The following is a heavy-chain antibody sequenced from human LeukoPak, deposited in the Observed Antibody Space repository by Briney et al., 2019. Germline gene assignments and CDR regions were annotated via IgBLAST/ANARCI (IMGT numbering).Heavy chain of an antibody. CDR3: ARGMEWEILRYFDY. J-gene: IGHJ4*02. Sequence: GGSLRLSCAASGFTFSSYWMSWVRQAPGKGLEWVANIKQDGSEKYYVDSVKGRFTISRDNAKNSLYLQMNSLRAEDTAVYYCARGMEWEILRYFDYWGQGTLVTVSS. V-gene: IGHV3-7*01. CDR1: GFTFSSYW. CDR2: IKQDGSEK. D-gene: IGHD1-26*01.